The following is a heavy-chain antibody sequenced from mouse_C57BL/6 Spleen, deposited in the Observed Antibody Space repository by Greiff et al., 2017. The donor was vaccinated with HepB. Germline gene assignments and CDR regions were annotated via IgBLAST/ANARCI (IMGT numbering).Heavy chain of an antibody. CDR1: GYTFTSYW. Sequence: QVQLQQPGAELVRPGSSVKLSCKASGYTFTSYWMHWVKQRPIQGLEWIGNIDPSDSETHYNQKFKDKATLTVDKSSSTAYMQLSSLTSEDSAVYYCARYWEEWYFDVWGTGTTVTVSS. D-gene: IGHD4-1*01. CDR3: ARYWEEWYFDV. CDR2: IDPSDSET. J-gene: IGHJ1*03. V-gene: IGHV1-52*01.